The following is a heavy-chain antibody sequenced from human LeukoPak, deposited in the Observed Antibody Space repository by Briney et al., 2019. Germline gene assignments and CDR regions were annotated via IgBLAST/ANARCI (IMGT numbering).Heavy chain of an antibody. J-gene: IGHJ6*02. CDR2: INHNGNVK. D-gene: IGHD3-16*01. CDR3: ARGGGLDV. Sequence: GGSLRLSCAASGFTFSSYWMNWARQAPGKGLEWVASINHNGNVKYYVDSVKGRFTISRDNAKNSLYLQMSNLRAEDTAVYFCARGGGLDVWGQGATVTVSS. CDR1: GFTFSSYW. V-gene: IGHV3-7*03.